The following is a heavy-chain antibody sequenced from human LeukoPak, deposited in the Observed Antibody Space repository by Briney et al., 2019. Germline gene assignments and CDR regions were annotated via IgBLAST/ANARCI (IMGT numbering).Heavy chain of an antibody. Sequence: SVKVSCKASGFTFTSSAVQWVRRARGQRLEWIGWIVVGSGNTNYAQKFQERVTITRDMSTSTAYMELSSLRSEDTAVYYCAADWVGYCTNGVCPNFDYWGQGTLVTVSS. CDR1: GFTFTSSA. D-gene: IGHD2-8*01. V-gene: IGHV1-58*01. CDR2: IVVGSGNT. CDR3: AADWVGYCTNGVCPNFDY. J-gene: IGHJ4*02.